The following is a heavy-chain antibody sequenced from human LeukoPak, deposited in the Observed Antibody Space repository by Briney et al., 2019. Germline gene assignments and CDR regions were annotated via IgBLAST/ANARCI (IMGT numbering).Heavy chain of an antibody. D-gene: IGHD3-9*01. CDR1: GGSFSGYY. V-gene: IGHV4-34*01. CDR3: ARRVLRYFDWTDYYYGMDV. Sequence: PSETLSLTCAVYGGSFSGYYRSWIRQPPGKGLEWIGEINHSGSTNHNPPLKSRVTISVDTSKNQFSLKLSSVTAADTAVYYCARRVLRYFDWTDYYYGMDVWGQGTTVTVSS. J-gene: IGHJ6*02. CDR2: INHSGST.